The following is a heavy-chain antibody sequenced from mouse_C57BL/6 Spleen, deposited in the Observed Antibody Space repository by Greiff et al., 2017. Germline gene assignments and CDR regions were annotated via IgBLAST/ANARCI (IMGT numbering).Heavy chain of an antibody. Sequence: EVQLQQSGAELVKPGASVKLSCTASGFNIKDYYMHWVKQRTEQGLEWIGRIDPADGETKYAPKFQVKATITTDTSSNTAYLQLSSLTSEDTAVYYGASYDYDGVRAWFAYWGQGTLVTVSA. CDR3: ASYDYDGVRAWFAY. D-gene: IGHD2-4*01. CDR2: IDPADGET. J-gene: IGHJ3*01. V-gene: IGHV14-2*01. CDR1: GFNIKDYY.